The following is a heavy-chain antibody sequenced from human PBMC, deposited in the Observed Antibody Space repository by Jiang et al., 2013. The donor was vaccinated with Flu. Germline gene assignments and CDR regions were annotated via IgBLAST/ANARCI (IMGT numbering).Heavy chain of an antibody. Sequence: GPGLVKPSETLSLTCDVSGGSISSYYWTWIRQPPGKGLEWIGCVYHSGTINYNPSLKSRVTISVDTSKNQLSLNLNSVTAADTAVYYCASTMLTGPPVYFYYGMDVWGQGTTVTVSS. CDR3: ASTMLTGPPVYFYYGMDV. J-gene: IGHJ6*02. CDR1: GGSISSYY. D-gene: IGHD3-9*01. V-gene: IGHV4-59*01. CDR2: VYHSGTI.